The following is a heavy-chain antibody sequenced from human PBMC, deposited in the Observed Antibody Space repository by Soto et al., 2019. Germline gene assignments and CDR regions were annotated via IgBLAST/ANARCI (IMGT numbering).Heavy chain of an antibody. CDR2: IIPIFGTA. D-gene: IGHD3-3*01. V-gene: IGHV1-69*13. Sequence: SVKVSCKASGGTFSSYAISWVRQAPGQGLEWMGGIIPIFGTANYAQKFQGRVTITADESTSTAYMELSSLRSEDTAVYYCARDDYQYYDCGSGYGEVGGYYMDVWGKGTTVTVSS. J-gene: IGHJ6*03. CDR3: ARDDYQYYDCGSGYGEVGGYYMDV. CDR1: GGTFSSYA.